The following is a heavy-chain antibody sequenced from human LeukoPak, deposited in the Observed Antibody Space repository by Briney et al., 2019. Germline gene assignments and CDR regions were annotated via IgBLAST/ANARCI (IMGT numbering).Heavy chain of an antibody. CDR3: AKAPVTTCRGAYCYPFDY. D-gene: IGHD2-21*01. Sequence: ETLSLTCAVYGGSFSGYYWSWVRQAPGKGLEWVSAISDSGNTYHAGSVKGRFTISRDSSKNTLFLQMNRLRPEDAAVYYCAKAPVTTCRGAYCYPFDYWGQGTLVTVSS. CDR1: GGSFSGYY. V-gene: IGHV3-23*01. J-gene: IGHJ4*02. CDR2: ISDSGNT.